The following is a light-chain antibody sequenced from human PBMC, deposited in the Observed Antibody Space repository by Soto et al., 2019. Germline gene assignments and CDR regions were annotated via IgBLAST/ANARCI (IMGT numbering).Light chain of an antibody. CDR3: CSYAGTYTLWV. V-gene: IGLV2-11*01. CDR1: SSDVGGYEY. CDR2: HVG. J-gene: IGLJ3*02. Sequence: QSALTQPRSVSGSPGQSVTISCSGTSSDVGGYEYVSWYQQHPGKAPRLLIYHVGQRPSGVPDRFSGSKSGTTASLTISGLQAEDEADYYCCSYAGTYTLWVFGGGTNVTVL.